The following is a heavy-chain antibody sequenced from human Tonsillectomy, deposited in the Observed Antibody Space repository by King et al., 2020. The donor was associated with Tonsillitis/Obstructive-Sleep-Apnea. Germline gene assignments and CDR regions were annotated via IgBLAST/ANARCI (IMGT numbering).Heavy chain of an antibody. CDR3: AREGYCSSTSCSPDY. CDR2: ISPLFVTA. D-gene: IGHD2-2*01. V-gene: IGHV1-69*01. Sequence: QLVQSGAEVKKPGSSVKVSCKASGGTFSSYAISWVRQAPGQGLEWMGGISPLFVTANYAQKFQGRVTITADESTSTAYMELSSLRSEDTAVYYCAREGYCSSTSCSPDYWGQGTLVTVSS. CDR1: GGTFSSYA. J-gene: IGHJ4*02.